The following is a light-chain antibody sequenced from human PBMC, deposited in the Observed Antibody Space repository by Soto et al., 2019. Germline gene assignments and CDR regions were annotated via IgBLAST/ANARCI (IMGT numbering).Light chain of an antibody. Sequence: QSALTQPASVSGSPGQSITISCTGTSSDVGSFNLVSWYQQHPGTAPKLMIYEVSERPSGVSNRFSGSKSVNTASLTISGLQAEDEADYYCCSYAGSITSVFGTGTKVTVL. CDR3: CSYAGSITSV. V-gene: IGLV2-23*02. CDR1: SSDVGSFNL. CDR2: EVS. J-gene: IGLJ1*01.